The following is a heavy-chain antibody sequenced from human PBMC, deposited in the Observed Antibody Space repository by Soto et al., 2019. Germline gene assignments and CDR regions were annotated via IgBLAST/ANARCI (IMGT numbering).Heavy chain of an antibody. CDR2: IWYDGTQK. CDR1: GFTFNTYS. D-gene: IGHD1-1*01. V-gene: IGHV3-33*06. Sequence: PGGSLRLSCEASGFTFNTYSMHWVRQPPGKGLEWLAAIWYDGTQKYYADSVKGRFTISRDNSKNTLYLQMNSLRAEDTAVYYCAKEFRYTTVWGQGTLVTV. CDR3: AKEFRYTTV. J-gene: IGHJ4*02.